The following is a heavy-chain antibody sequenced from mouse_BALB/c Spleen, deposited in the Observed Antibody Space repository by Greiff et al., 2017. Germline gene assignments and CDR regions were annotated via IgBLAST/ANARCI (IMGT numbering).Heavy chain of an antibody. CDR1: GYTFTNYW. Sequence: QVQLKQSGAELLRPGTSVKISCKASGYTFTNYWLGWVKQRPGHGLEWIGDIYPGGGYTNYNEKFKGKATLTADTSSSTAYMQLSSLTSEDSAVYFCARRGDGYYPGYFDYWGQGTTLTVSS. D-gene: IGHD2-3*01. CDR2: IYPGGGYT. CDR3: ARRGDGYYPGYFDY. J-gene: IGHJ2*01. V-gene: IGHV1-63*02.